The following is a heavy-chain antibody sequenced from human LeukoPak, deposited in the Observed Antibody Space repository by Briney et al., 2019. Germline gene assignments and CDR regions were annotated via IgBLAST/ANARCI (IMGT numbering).Heavy chain of an antibody. V-gene: IGHV3-49*03. Sequence: PGGSLRLSCTSSGFTFREFAVSWFRQALGQGLEWIGFIRSSIYGGTPKAAASVKGRFIFSRDDSKGVAYLRMNSLKTDDTAVYYCSREWGNGNDLRPDSWGQGTLVTVSS. CDR3: SREWGNGNDLRPDS. CDR1: GFTFREFA. J-gene: IGHJ4*02. D-gene: IGHD1-1*01. CDR2: IRSSIYGGTP.